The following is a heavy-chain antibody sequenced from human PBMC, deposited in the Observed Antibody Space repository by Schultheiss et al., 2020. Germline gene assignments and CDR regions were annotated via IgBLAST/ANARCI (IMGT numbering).Heavy chain of an antibody. CDR1: GDSVSSGSYY. CDR3: ASERVYSSSWRYGMDV. CDR2: IYYSGSN. V-gene: IGHV4-61*01. J-gene: IGHJ6*02. D-gene: IGHD6-13*01. Sequence: SETLSLTCTVSGDSVSSGSYYWRWIRKPPGKALEWIGYIYYSGSNHYNPSLKSRVTISVDTSKNQFSLKLSSVTAADTAVYNCASERVYSSSWRYGMDVWGQGTTVTVAS.